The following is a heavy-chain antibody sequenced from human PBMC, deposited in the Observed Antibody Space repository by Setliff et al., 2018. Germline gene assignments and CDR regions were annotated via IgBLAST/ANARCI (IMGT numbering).Heavy chain of an antibody. V-gene: IGHV3-30*04. CDR1: GFAFSSYT. CDR3: ARALAEGSPAY. D-gene: IGHD2-15*01. CDR2: ISKDGSTK. Sequence: GGSLRLSCAASGFAFSSYTMHWVRQAPGKGLELVALISKDGSTKYYAGSVKGRFTISRDNYKATLFLQLNSLRPGDAAVHYCARALAEGSPAYWGQGTLVTVSS. J-gene: IGHJ4*02.